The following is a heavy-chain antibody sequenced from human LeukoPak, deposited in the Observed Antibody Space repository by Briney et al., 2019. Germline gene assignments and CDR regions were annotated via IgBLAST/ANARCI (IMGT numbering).Heavy chain of an antibody. V-gene: IGHV3-48*03. CDR1: GYTFISYD. CDR3: GRGMIRGALWCVDF. Sequence: GGSLRLSCAASGYTFISYDMNCVRQAPGEGVVWVSYICGSGGSIYYTDSEKGRFTISRDNADNSVFLQLNSLTAEDTAVYYCGRGMIRGALWCVDFWGLGTLVTVSS. CDR2: ICGSGGSI. D-gene: IGHD4/OR15-4a*01. J-gene: IGHJ4*02.